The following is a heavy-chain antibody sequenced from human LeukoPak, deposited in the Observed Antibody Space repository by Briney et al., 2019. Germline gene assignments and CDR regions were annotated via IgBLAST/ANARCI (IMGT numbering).Heavy chain of an antibody. V-gene: IGHV1-2*02. D-gene: IGHD3-22*01. CDR3: ARDLGARTTMIVPKGVVTYYYYMDV. Sequence: GASVKVSCKASGYTFTGYYMHWVRQAPGQGLEWMGWINPNSGGTNYAQKFQGRVTMTRDTSISTAYMELSRLRSDDTAVYYCARDLGARTTMIVPKGVVTYYYYMDVWGEGTTVTVSS. CDR1: GYTFTGYY. J-gene: IGHJ6*03. CDR2: INPNSGGT.